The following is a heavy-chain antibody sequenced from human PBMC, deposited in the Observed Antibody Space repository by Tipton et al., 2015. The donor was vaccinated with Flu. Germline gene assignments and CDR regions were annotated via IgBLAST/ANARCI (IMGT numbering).Heavy chain of an antibody. CDR3: ARDARYDSSGYSGY. D-gene: IGHD3-22*01. V-gene: IGHV1-18*01. Sequence: QLVQSGAEVKKPGASVKVSCKASGYTFTSYGISWVRQAPGQGLEWMGWISAYNGSTNYAQKLQGRVTMTTDTSTSTAYMELRSLRSDDTAVYYCARDARYDSSGYSGYWGQGTLVTVSS. CDR2: ISAYNGST. CDR1: GYTFTSYG. J-gene: IGHJ4*02.